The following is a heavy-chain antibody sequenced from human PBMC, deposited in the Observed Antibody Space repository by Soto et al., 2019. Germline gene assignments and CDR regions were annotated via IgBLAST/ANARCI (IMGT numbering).Heavy chain of an antibody. D-gene: IGHD1-1*01. CDR2: IYYSGST. Sequence: KPSETLSLTCTVSGGSISSYYWSWIRQPPGKGLEWIGYIYYSGSTNYNPSLKSRLTMSVDTSKNQFSLNLRSVTAADTAVYYCAREDGYNYRFDYWGQGTLVTVSS. J-gene: IGHJ4*02. CDR1: GGSISSYY. CDR3: AREDGYNYRFDY. V-gene: IGHV4-59*01.